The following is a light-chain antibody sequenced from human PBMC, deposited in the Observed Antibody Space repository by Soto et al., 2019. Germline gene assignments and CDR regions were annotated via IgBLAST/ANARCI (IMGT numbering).Light chain of an antibody. Sequence: IVLTQSPATLSVSPGERVTLSCRASENVGTNLAWYQQRPGQPPRLLIYGSSTRATGISATFSGSGSRTEFNLTISSLQSEDSEVYYCQQYNNWGLSFGGGTRVEIK. CDR3: QQYNNWGLS. J-gene: IGKJ4*01. CDR2: GSS. CDR1: ENVGTN. V-gene: IGKV3D-15*01.